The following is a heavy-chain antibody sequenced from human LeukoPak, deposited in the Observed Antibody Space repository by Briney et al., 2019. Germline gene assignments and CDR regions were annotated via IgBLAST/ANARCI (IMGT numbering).Heavy chain of an antibody. CDR1: GFTFSSYG. CDR2: ISYDGSNK. D-gene: IGHD3-16*01. CDR3: AILTVDGVY. Sequence: GGSLRLSCAASGFTFSSYGMHWVRQAPGKGLEWVAVISYDGSNKYYADSVKGRFTISRDNPKNTLYLQMNSLRAEDTAVYYCAILTVDGVYWGQGTLVTVSS. J-gene: IGHJ4*02. V-gene: IGHV3-30*03.